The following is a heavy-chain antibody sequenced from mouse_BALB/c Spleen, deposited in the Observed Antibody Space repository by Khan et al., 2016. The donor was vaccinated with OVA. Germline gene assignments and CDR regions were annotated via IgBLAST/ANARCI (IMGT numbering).Heavy chain of an antibody. CDR1: GYTYTSYV. CDR2: INPYNDCT. D-gene: IGHD2-4*01. V-gene: IGHV1S136*01. J-gene: IGHJ3*01. Sequence: EVQLQESGPELVKPGASVKMSCKASGYTYTSYVIHWVKQKPGQGLEWIGYINPYNDCTKYDEKFKGKATLISDKSSSTAYMVLSSLTSEDSAVYYCARWGITRGFAYGGQGTLVTVSA. CDR3: ARWGITRGFAY.